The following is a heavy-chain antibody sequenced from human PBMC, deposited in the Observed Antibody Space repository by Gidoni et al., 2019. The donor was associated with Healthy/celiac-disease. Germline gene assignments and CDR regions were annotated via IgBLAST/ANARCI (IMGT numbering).Heavy chain of an antibody. D-gene: IGHD4-17*01. CDR1: GFTFSSYD. CDR3: ARDKTYGDSRGGMDV. V-gene: IGHV3-13*05. CDR2: IGTAGDP. Sequence: EVQLVESGGGLVQPGGSLRLSCAASGFTFSSYDMHWVRQATGKGLEWVSAIGTAGDPYYPGSVKGRFTISRENAKNSLYLQMNSLRAGDTAVYYCARDKTYGDSRGGMDVWGQGTTVTVSS. J-gene: IGHJ6*02.